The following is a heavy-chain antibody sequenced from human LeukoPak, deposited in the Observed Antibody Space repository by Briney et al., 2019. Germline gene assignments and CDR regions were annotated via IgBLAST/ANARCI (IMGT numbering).Heavy chain of an antibody. V-gene: IGHV3-23*01. J-gene: IGHJ1*01. CDR3: ARAPSEIGGYYPEYFRH. Sequence: GGSLRLSCAASGFALTSYAMSWVRQAPGQGLEWVSSISISGVSTNYADSVKGRFTISRDNAKKTVSLQMNSLRPEDTGVYYCARAPSEIGGYYPEYFRHWGQGTLVTVSS. CDR1: GFALTSYA. D-gene: IGHD3-22*01. CDR2: ISISGVST.